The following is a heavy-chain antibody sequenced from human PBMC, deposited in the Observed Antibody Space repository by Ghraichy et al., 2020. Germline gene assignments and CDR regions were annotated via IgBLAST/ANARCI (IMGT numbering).Heavy chain of an antibody. CDR1: GFSLSNYA. CDR3: ARLYPPSTSRYLDF. Sequence: GESLNISCAATGFSLSNYAMSWARQTPGKGLEWVSVSGGVGDTYYADSVKGRSTVSRDNSKNTVYLQLNSLRAEDTAMYYCARLYPPSTSRYLDFWGQGTLVTVSS. J-gene: IGHJ4*02. CDR2: SGGVGDT. D-gene: IGHD6-6*01. V-gene: IGHV3-23*01.